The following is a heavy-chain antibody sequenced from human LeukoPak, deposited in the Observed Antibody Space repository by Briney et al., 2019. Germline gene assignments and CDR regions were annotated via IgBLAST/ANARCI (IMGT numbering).Heavy chain of an antibody. CDR2: IHYSGTT. V-gene: IGHV4-59*08. CDR3: ARIFSSGYGLYYQ. J-gene: IGHJ4*02. D-gene: IGHD5-12*01. Sequence: SETLSLTCTVSGDSLSPYFWSWLRQPPGRRLEWIGYIHYSGTTNYNPSLKSRITISLDTSRNQFSLKLTSVTATDTAVYYCARIFSSGYGLYYQWGQGTLVTLSS. CDR1: GDSLSPYF.